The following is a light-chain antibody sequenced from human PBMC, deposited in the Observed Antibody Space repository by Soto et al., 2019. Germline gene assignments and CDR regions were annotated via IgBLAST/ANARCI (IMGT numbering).Light chain of an antibody. CDR1: QSVSSSY. Sequence: EIVLTQSPGTLSLSPGERATLSCRASQSVSSSYLAWYQQKPGQAPRLLIYGASSRATGIPDRFSGSGSGTDFTLTISRLEPKDFAVYYCQKYGSSLWTFGQGTKVESK. V-gene: IGKV3-20*01. CDR3: QKYGSSLWT. J-gene: IGKJ1*01. CDR2: GAS.